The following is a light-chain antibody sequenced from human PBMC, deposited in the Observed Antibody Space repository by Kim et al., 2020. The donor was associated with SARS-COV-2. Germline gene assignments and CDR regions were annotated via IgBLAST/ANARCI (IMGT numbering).Light chain of an antibody. J-gene: IGKJ2*01. V-gene: IGKV3-15*01. CDR3: QQYNRWPPYI. CDR1: QSVSTN. Sequence: EIVMPQSPATLSVSPGERATLSCRTSQSVSTNLAWYQQKPGQAPRLLIYGTSTRATGIPARFSGSGSGTEFTLTISSLQSEDFAIYYCQQYNRWPPYIFGQGTKLEI. CDR2: GTS.